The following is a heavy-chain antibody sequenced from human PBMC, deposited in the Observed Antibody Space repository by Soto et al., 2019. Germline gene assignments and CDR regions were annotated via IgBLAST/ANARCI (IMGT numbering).Heavy chain of an antibody. J-gene: IGHJ4*02. CDR2: IYYSGST. D-gene: IGHD5-12*01. Sequence: PSETLSLTCTVSGGSVSSGSYYWSWIRQPPGKGLEWIGYIYYSGSTNYNPSLKSRVTISVDTSKNQFSLKLSSVTAADTAVYYCAREWDGYLFDYWGQGTLVTVSS. V-gene: IGHV4-61*01. CDR3: AREWDGYLFDY. CDR1: GGSVSSGSYY.